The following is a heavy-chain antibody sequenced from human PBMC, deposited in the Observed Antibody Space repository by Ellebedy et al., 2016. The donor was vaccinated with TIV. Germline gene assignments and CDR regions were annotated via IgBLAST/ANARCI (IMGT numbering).Heavy chain of an antibody. CDR1: GYTFTTFA. CDR2: INVADANT. Sequence: AASVKVSCKTSGYTFTTFAVHWVRQVPGQSPEWMGWINVADANTKYSQKFQGRVTMTRDTSTITVYMALSSLRSEDTAVYYCAIEDLLSSSSSDHYGMDVWGQGTTVTVSS. J-gene: IGHJ6*02. D-gene: IGHD6-6*01. CDR3: AIEDLLSSSSSDHYGMDV. V-gene: IGHV1-3*01.